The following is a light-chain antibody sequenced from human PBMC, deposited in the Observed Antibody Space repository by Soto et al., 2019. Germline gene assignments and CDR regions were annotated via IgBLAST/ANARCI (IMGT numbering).Light chain of an antibody. CDR3: QRYNSAPRT. CDR2: AAS. CDR1: QGISNY. J-gene: IGKJ1*01. Sequence: DIQMTQSPSSLSASVGDRVTITCRASQGISNYVAWYQQRPGEVPHLLIYAASTLQSGVPSRFSGSGSGTDFTLTISSLQPEDVATYYCQRYNSAPRTFCQGTKVEIK. V-gene: IGKV1-27*01.